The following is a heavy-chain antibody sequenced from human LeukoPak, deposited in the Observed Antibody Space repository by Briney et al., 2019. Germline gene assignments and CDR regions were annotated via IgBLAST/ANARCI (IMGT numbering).Heavy chain of an antibody. V-gene: IGHV1-18*01. CDR1: GGTFSSYA. J-gene: IGHJ4*02. CDR3: ARDVIAVAGIALSPYFDY. Sequence: GASVKVSCKASGGTFSSYAISWVRQAPGQGLEWMGWISAYNGNTNYAQKLQGRVTMTTDTSTSTAYMELRSLRSDDTAVYYCARDVIAVAGIALSPYFDYWGQGTLVTVSS. CDR2: ISAYNGNT. D-gene: IGHD6-19*01.